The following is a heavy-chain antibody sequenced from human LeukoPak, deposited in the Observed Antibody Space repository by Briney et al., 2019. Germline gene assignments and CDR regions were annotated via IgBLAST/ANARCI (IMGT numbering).Heavy chain of an antibody. D-gene: IGHD1-1*01. V-gene: IGHV4-61*02. CDR3: ARLGRRVPFDY. CDR2: VYTSGST. Sequence: PSETLSLTCTVSGGSISSDNYSWSWIRQPAGKGLEWIGRVYTSGSTNYNPSLKSRVTISVDTSKKQFSLKLSSVTAADTAVYYCARLGRRVPFDYWGQGTLVTVSS. J-gene: IGHJ4*02. CDR1: GGSISSDNYS.